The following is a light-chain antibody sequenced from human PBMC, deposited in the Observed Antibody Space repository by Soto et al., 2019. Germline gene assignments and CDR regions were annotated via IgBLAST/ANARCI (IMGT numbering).Light chain of an antibody. V-gene: IGLV2-14*01. CDR2: GVT. CDR1: NSDIGAYNY. Sequence: QSVLTQPPSVSGSPGQSITISCTGSNSDIGAYNYVSWYQQHPGEAPKLIIHGVTNRPSGISHRFSGSKSDYTASLTISGLQAEDEGDYYCSSYTTAFFYVFGTGTKVTVL. J-gene: IGLJ1*01. CDR3: SSYTTAFFYV.